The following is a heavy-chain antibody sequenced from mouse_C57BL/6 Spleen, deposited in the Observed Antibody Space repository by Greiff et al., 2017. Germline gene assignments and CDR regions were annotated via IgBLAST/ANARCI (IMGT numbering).Heavy chain of an antibody. CDR1: GYSFTGYY. Sequence: EVKLMESGPELVKPWASVTISCKASGYSFTGYYLHWVQQSHGNILDWIGYIYPYNCVSSYNQKFKGKATLTVDKSSSTDYMELRSLTSEDSAVYYCARDGSRLYYAMDYWGQGTSVTVSS. CDR3: ARDGSRLYYAMDY. CDR2: IYPYNCVS. J-gene: IGHJ4*01. D-gene: IGHD1-1*01. V-gene: IGHV1-31*01.